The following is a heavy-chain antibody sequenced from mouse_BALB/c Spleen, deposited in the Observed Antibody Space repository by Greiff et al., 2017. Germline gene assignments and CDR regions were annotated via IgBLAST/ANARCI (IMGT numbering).Heavy chain of an antibody. Sequence: EVQRVESGTVLARPGASVKMSCKASGYSFTSYWMHWVKQRPGQGLEWIGAIYPGNSDTSYNQKFKGKAKLTAVTSASTAYMELSSLTNEDSAVYYCTRGGIYYGNYGAMDYWGQGTSVTVSS. D-gene: IGHD2-1*01. J-gene: IGHJ4*01. V-gene: IGHV1-5*01. CDR1: GYSFTSYW. CDR2: IYPGNSDT. CDR3: TRGGIYYGNYGAMDY.